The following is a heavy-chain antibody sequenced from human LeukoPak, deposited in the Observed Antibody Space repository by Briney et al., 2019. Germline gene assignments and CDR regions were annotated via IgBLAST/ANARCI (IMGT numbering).Heavy chain of an antibody. CDR1: GFTFSSGW. D-gene: IGHD4-17*01. V-gene: IGHV3-15*01. J-gene: IGHJ5*02. Sequence: GGSLRLSCAASGFTFSSGWMSWVRQAPRKGLEWVAQIKTETDGAPTDYAAPVKGRFTISRDDSKNTLFLQMNSPRPEDTAIYYCAKDRGDYTNWFDPWGQGTLVTVSS. CDR2: IKTETDGAPT. CDR3: AKDRGDYTNWFDP.